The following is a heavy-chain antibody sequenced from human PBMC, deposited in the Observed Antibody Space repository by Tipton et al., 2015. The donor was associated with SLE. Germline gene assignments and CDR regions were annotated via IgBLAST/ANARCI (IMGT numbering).Heavy chain of an antibody. Sequence: TLSLTCTVSGGSISSYYWSWIRQPPGKGLEWIGYIYYSGSTNYNPSLKSRVTISVDTSKNQFSLKLSSVTAADTAVYYCYSSGWYGGYYYYYYMDVWGKGTTVTVSS. V-gene: IGHV4-59*08. J-gene: IGHJ6*03. CDR3: YSSGWYGGYYYYYYMDV. CDR2: IYYSGST. CDR1: GGSISSYY. D-gene: IGHD6-19*01.